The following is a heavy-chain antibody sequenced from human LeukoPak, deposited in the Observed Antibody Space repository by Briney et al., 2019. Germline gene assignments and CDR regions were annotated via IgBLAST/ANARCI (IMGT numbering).Heavy chain of an antibody. CDR3: ARPYYDFWSGYLPTELLVYMDV. J-gene: IGHJ6*03. CDR1: GGSISSSSYY. CDR2: IYYSGST. V-gene: IGHV4-39*07. D-gene: IGHD3-3*01. Sequence: SETLSLTCTVSGGSISSSSYYWGWLRQPPGTGLEWVGNIYYSGSTYDNPSLKSRVTISVDTSKNQFSLKLSSVTAADTAVYYCARPYYDFWSGYLPTELLVYMDVWGKGTTVTISS.